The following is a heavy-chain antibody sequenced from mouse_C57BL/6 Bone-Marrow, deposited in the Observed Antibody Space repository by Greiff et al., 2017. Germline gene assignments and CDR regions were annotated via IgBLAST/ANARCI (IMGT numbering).Heavy chain of an antibody. Sequence: DVLLVQSGGDLVKPGGSLKLSCAASGFTFSSYGMSWVSQTPDKRLEWVATISSGGSYTYYPASVQGRFTISRDTATNTLYLQMSSLKSEDTALDYCARRDYDGSSVFAYWGQGTLVTVSA. V-gene: IGHV5-6*01. CDR2: ISSGGSYT. CDR1: GFTFSSYG. D-gene: IGHD1-1*01. J-gene: IGHJ3*01. CDR3: ARRDYDGSSVFAY.